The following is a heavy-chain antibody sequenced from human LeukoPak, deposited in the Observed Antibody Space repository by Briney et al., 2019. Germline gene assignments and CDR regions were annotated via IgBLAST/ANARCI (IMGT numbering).Heavy chain of an antibody. CDR3: APLAANIFDY. Sequence: GGSLRLSCAASGFTVSTNCMTWVRQAPGKGLEWVSTIYSGGTTYYADSVMGRFTISRHNSRNTLYLQMNSLRVEDTAVYYCAPLAANIFDYWGQGTLVTASS. V-gene: IGHV3-53*01. J-gene: IGHJ4*02. CDR1: GFTVSTNC. D-gene: IGHD6-25*01. CDR2: IYSGGTT.